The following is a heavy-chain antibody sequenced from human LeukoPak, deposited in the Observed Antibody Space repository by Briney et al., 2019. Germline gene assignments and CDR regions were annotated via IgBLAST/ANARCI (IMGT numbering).Heavy chain of an antibody. CDR2: IIPIFGTA. D-gene: IGHD4-17*01. CDR3: ARDRVPLTTVTWNFDY. Sequence: ASVKVSCTASGGTFSSYAISWVRQAPGQGLEWMGGIIPIFGTANYAQKFQGKVTITADESTSTAYMELSSLRSEDTAVYYCARDRVPLTTVTWNFDYWGQGTLVTVSS. J-gene: IGHJ4*02. CDR1: GGTFSSYA. V-gene: IGHV1-69*13.